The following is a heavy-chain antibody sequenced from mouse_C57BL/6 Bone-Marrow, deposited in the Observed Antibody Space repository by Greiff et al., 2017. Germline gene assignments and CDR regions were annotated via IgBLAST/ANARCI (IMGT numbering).Heavy chain of an antibody. CDR1: GYSFTSGYY. V-gene: IGHV3-6*01. Sequence: VQLKESGPGLVKPSQSLSLTCSVTGYSFTSGYYWYWIRQFPGNKLEWMGYISYDGSTNYNPSLKNRISITRDTSTTQFYLKLTSVTTEDTSTYYCAREGEFITTVGAPVFEVWGTGTTVTVAS. CDR3: AREGEFITTVGAPVFEV. D-gene: IGHD1-1*01. J-gene: IGHJ1*03. CDR2: ISYDGST.